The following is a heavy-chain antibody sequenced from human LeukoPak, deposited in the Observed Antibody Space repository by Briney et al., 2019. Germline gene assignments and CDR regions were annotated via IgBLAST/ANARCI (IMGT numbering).Heavy chain of an antibody. CDR1: GFTFISYA. CDR3: ARGPSGSLHYYLFYGMDV. V-gene: IGHV3-23*01. D-gene: IGHD1-26*01. J-gene: IGHJ6*02. Sequence: GGSLRLSCAASGFTFISYAMNWVRQAPGKGLEWVSAISGSGDRTYYTDSVKGRFTISRDNSKNTLYLQMHSLRAEDTAVYFCARGPSGSLHYYLFYGMDVWGQGTKVTVS. CDR2: ISGSGDRT.